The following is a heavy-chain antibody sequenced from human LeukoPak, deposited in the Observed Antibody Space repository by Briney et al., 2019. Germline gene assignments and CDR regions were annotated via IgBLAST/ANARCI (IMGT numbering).Heavy chain of an antibody. CDR2: IYWNSGGT. Sequence: PGGSLRLSCAASGFTSNDHAMHWIRQIPGKGLEWVSGIYWNSGGTGYADSVKGRFTISRDNAKNSLYLQMNSLRAEDTAVYYCARSGPEIVVADAFDIWGQGTMVTVSS. CDR1: GFTSNDHA. CDR3: ARSGPEIVVADAFDI. D-gene: IGHD3-22*01. J-gene: IGHJ3*02. V-gene: IGHV3-20*04.